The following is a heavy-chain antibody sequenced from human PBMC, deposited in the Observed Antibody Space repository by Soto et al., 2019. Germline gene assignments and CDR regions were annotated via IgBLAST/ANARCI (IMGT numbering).Heavy chain of an antibody. V-gene: IGHV1-69*04. D-gene: IGHD3-22*01. CDR2: IIPILGIA. Sequence: SVKVSCKASGGTFSSYTISWVRQAPGQGLEWMGRIIPILGIANYAQKFQGRVTITADKSTSTAYMELSSLRSEDTAVYYCARDYYYDSSGYYYYYYYGMDVWGQGTTVTVSS. CDR1: GGTFSSYT. J-gene: IGHJ6*02. CDR3: ARDYYYDSSGYYYYYYYGMDV.